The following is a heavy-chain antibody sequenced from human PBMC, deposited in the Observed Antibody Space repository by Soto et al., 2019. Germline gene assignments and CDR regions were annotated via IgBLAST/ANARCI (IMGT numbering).Heavy chain of an antibody. V-gene: IGHV4-59*01. Sequence: SETLSLTCTVSGGSISSYYWSWIRQPPGKGLEWIGYIYYSGSTNYNPSLKSRVTILVDTSKNQFSLKLSSVTAADTAVYYCARAYGTAFDFWGQGTLVTVSS. J-gene: IGHJ4*02. CDR3: ARAYGTAFDF. CDR2: IYYSGST. CDR1: GGSISSYY. D-gene: IGHD2-8*02.